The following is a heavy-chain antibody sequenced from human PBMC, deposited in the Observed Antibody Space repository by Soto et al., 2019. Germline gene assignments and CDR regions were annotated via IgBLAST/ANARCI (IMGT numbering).Heavy chain of an antibody. CDR3: ARGHGVLVGSSRAWFDP. D-gene: IGHD2-8*02. V-gene: IGHV4-34*01. J-gene: IGHJ5*02. CDR2: INHSGST. Sequence: QVQLQQWGAGLLKPSETLSLTCAVYGGSFSGYYWSWIRQPPGKGLEWIGEINHSGSTNYNPSLKSRVTISVDTSKNQFSLKLSSVTAADTAVYYCARGHGVLVGSSRAWFDPWGQGTLVTVSS. CDR1: GGSFSGYY.